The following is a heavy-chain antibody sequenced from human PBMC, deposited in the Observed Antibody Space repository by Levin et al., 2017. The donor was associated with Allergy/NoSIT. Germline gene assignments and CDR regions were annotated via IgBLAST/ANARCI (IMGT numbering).Heavy chain of an antibody. D-gene: IGHD2-15*01. J-gene: IGHJ5*02. V-gene: IGHV4-34*01. CDR1: GGSFSGYY. CDR3: VRGSDCSGGSCYSIWFDP. CDR2: ITHSGST. Sequence: KPSETLSLTCTVYGGSFSGYYWNWIRQPPGRGLEWIGEITHSGSTNYNPSLKSRVTISVDTSKNQFSLRLSSVTAADTAVYYCVRGSDCSGGSCYSIWFDPWGQGTLVTVSS.